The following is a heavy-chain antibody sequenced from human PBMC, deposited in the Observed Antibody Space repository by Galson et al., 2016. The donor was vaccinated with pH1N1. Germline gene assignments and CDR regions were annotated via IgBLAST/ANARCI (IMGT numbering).Heavy chain of an antibody. J-gene: IGHJ3*02. CDR2: IKGDVSVK. Sequence: SLRLSCAASGFTINYYWISWVRQAPGKGLEWVANIKGDVSVKYEGVSVRGRFTISRDNTKNSMYLEMNNLRAEDTAVYYCATEAGGAYNIWGQGTRVTVSS. CDR3: ATEAGGAYNI. CDR1: GFTINYYW. V-gene: IGHV3-7*01. D-gene: IGHD3-16*01.